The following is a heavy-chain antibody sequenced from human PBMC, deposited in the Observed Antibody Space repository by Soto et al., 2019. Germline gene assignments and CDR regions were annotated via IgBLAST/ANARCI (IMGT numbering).Heavy chain of an antibody. CDR2: ISYDGSNK. V-gene: IGHV3-30*18. J-gene: IGHJ6*02. Sequence: SGGSLRLSCAASGFTFSSYGMHWVRQAPGKGLEWVAVISYDGSNKYYADSVKGRFTISRDNSKNTLYLQMNSLRAEDTAVYYCAKEESSSYFYYYYGMDVWGQGTTVTVSS. CDR1: GFTFSSYG. CDR3: AKEESSSYFYYYYGMDV. D-gene: IGHD6-13*01.